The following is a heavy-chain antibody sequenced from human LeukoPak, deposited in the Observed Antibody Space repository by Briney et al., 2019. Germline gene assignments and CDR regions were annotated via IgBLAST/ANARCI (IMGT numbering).Heavy chain of an antibody. D-gene: IGHD2-8*01. CDR1: GFTFSSHA. CDR3: ATELRMVYLDY. J-gene: IGHJ4*02. V-gene: IGHV3-23*01. Sequence: GGPLRLFCAASGFTFSSHAMSGVRGARGEGVVWVSAISGSGGSTYYADSVKGRFTISRDNSKNTLYLQMNSLRAEDTAVYYCATELRMVYLDYWGQGTLVTVSS. CDR2: ISGSGGST.